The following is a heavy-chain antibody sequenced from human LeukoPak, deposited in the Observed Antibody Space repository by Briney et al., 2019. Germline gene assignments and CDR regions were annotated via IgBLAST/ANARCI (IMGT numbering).Heavy chain of an antibody. V-gene: IGHV4-38-2*02. J-gene: IGHJ4*02. Sequence: PSETLSLTCTVSGYSISSGYYWGWLRQPPGKGLEWIGSIYHSGSTYYNPSLKSQVTISVDTSKNQFSLKLSSVTAADTAVYYCARDGYVPHWGQGTLVTVSS. CDR3: ARDGYVPH. CDR1: GYSISSGYY. CDR2: IYHSGST. D-gene: IGHD5-12*01.